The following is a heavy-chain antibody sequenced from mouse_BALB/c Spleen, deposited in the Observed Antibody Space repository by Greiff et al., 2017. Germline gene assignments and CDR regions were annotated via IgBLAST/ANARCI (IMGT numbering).Heavy chain of an antibody. V-gene: IGHV5-6*01. D-gene: IGHD2-14*01. CDR3: ARHDRYDEDY. Sequence: EVQGVESGGGLVQPGGSRKLSCAASGFTFSSYGMSWVRQTPDKRLEWVATISSGGSYTYYPDSVKGRFTISRDNAKNTLYLQMSSLKSEDTAMYYCARHDRYDEDYWGQGTTLTVSS. J-gene: IGHJ2*01. CDR2: ISSGGSYT. CDR1: GFTFSSYG.